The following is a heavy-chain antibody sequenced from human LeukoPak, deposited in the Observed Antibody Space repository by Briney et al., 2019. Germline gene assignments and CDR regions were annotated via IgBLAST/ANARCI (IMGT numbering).Heavy chain of an antibody. CDR3: ARDTAFFGVVSDAFDI. D-gene: IGHD3-3*01. J-gene: IGHJ3*02. V-gene: IGHV3-30*01. Sequence: GGSLRLSCAASGFTFSSYAMHWVRQAPGKGLEWVAVISYDGSNKYYADSVKGRFTISRDNSKNTLSLQMNSLRAEDTAVYYCARDTAFFGVVSDAFDIWGQGTMVTVSS. CDR2: ISYDGSNK. CDR1: GFTFSSYA.